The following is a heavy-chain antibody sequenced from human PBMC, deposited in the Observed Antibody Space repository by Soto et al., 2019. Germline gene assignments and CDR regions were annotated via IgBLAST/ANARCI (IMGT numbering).Heavy chain of an antibody. CDR1: GGSVSRGFYY. J-gene: IGHJ6*02. CDR2: LYYSGST. D-gene: IGHD5-18*01. V-gene: IGHV4-61*01. CDR3: ARDRGRRGVETAMGRGPYYYYGMDV. Sequence: SETLSLTCTVSGGSVSRGFYYWSWLRQPPGKGLEWIGYLYYSGSTTYNPSLKRRVTISVDTSKIQFSLKLSSVTAADTAVYYCARDRGRRGVETAMGRGPYYYYGMDVWGQGTTVTVSS.